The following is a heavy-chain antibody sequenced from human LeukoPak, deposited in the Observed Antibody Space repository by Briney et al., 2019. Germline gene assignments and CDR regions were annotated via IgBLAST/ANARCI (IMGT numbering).Heavy chain of an antibody. Sequence: ASVKVPCKASGYTFTGYYMHWVRQAPGQGLEWMGWINPNSGGTNYAQKFQGRVTMTRDTSISTAYMELSRLRSDDTAVYYCASSIVVVPAAIEGHWFDPWGQGTLVTVSS. CDR2: INPNSGGT. D-gene: IGHD2-2*01. V-gene: IGHV1-2*02. J-gene: IGHJ5*02. CDR3: ASSIVVVPAAIEGHWFDP. CDR1: GYTFTGYY.